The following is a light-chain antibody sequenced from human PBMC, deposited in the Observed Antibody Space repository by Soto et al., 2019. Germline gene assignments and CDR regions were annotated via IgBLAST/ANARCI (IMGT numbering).Light chain of an antibody. V-gene: IGKV1-39*01. CDR3: QQSYSTLT. CDR2: DVS. Sequence: DIQMTQSPSSLSASVGDRVTITCRASQSISSYLNWYQQKPGKAPKLLIYDVSSLQSGVPSRFSGRGSGTDCTLNISSLQPEDFATYYCQQSYSTLTFGGGTKLEIK. J-gene: IGKJ4*01. CDR1: QSISSY.